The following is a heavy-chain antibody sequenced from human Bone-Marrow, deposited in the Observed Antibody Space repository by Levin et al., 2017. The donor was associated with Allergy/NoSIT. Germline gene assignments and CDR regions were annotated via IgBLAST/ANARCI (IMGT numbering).Heavy chain of an antibody. J-gene: IGHJ4*02. CDR1: GYNFATSW. Sequence: GESLKISCEGSGYNFATSWVAWVRQVPGRSLEWMGMIYPADSDTRYSPSFRGQVTIFADTSINTAYLQWSRLEAADSAIYYCTRQTAGGNYGDYWGQGTRVVVSS. CDR2: IYPADSDT. D-gene: IGHD4-23*01. CDR3: TRQTAGGNYGDY. V-gene: IGHV5-51*01.